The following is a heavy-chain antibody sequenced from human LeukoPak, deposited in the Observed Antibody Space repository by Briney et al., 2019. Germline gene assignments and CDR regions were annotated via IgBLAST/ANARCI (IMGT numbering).Heavy chain of an antibody. Sequence: PSETLSLTCTVSGGSISSGSYYWSWIRQPPGKGLEWIGEINHSGSTNYNPSLKSRVTISVDTSKNQFSLKLSSVTAADTAVYYCARGNRLRYFDWLGVRNNWFDPWGQGTLVTVSS. J-gene: IGHJ5*02. V-gene: IGHV4-39*07. D-gene: IGHD3-9*01. CDR2: INHSGST. CDR1: GGSISSGSYY. CDR3: ARGNRLRYFDWLGVRNNWFDP.